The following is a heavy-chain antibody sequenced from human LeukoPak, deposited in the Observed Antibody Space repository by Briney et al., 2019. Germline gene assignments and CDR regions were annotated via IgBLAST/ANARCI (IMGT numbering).Heavy chain of an antibody. D-gene: IGHD1-26*01. Sequence: GGSLRLSCVASGITFSNYAVSWVRQAPEKGLDWVSVISGSAHKIRYADSVKGRFTISRDNSKNTLYLQMDSLRAEDTAVYYCARDYSGTNSWQDYWGQGTLVTVSS. CDR2: ISGSAHKI. V-gene: IGHV3-23*01. CDR3: ARDYSGTNSWQDY. CDR1: GITFSNYA. J-gene: IGHJ4*02.